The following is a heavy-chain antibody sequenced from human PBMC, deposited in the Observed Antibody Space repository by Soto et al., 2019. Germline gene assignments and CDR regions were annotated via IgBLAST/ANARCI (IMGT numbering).Heavy chain of an antibody. CDR2: ISYDGSNK. D-gene: IGHD5-18*01. V-gene: IGHV3-30*18. CDR3: AKDLRGYSYRSIYGMDV. J-gene: IGHJ6*02. CDR1: GFTFSSYG. Sequence: SLRLSCAASGFTFSSYGMHWVRQAPGKGLEWVAVISYDGSNKYYADSVKGRFTISRDNSKNTLYLQMNSLRAEDTAVYYCAKDLRGYSYRSIYGMDVWGQGTTVTVSS.